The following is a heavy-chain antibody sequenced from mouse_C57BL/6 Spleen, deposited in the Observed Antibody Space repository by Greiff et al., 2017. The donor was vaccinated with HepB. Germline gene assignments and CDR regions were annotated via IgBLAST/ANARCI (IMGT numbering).Heavy chain of an antibody. Sequence: QVQLKQSGPELVKPGASVKISCKASGYAFSSSWMNWVKQRPGKGLEWIGRIYPGDGDTNYNGKFKGKATLTADKSSSTAYMQLSSLTSEDSAVYFCARPPLWLRGGYYFDYWGQGTTLTVSS. V-gene: IGHV1-82*01. CDR3: ARPPLWLRGGYYFDY. CDR1: GYAFSSSW. CDR2: IYPGDGDT. J-gene: IGHJ2*01. D-gene: IGHD2-2*01.